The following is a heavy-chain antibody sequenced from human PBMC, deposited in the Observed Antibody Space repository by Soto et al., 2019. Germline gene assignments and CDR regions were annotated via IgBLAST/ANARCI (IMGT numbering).Heavy chain of an antibody. CDR3: ARRVPAAPNWFDP. CDR2: IYHSGSP. V-gene: IGHV4-4*02. CDR1: GGSISSGTW. J-gene: IGHJ5*02. D-gene: IGHD2-2*01. Sequence: SETLSLTCAVSGGSISSGTWWSRVRQPPGRGLEWIGEIYHSGSPNYNPSLKSRVTMSVDKSKNLFSLRLSSVTAADSALYYCARRVPAAPNWFDPWGQGTLVTVSS.